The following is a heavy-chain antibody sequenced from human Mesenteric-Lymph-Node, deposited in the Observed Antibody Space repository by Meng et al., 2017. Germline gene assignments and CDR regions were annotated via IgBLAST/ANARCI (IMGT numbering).Heavy chain of an antibody. D-gene: IGHD6-19*01. CDR2: MNPNSGNT. CDR1: GYTFTSYD. Sequence: ASVKVSCKASGYTFTSYDINWVRQATGQVLEWMGWMNPNSGNTGYAQKFQGRVTITRNTSISTAYMEMSSLRSEDTAVYYCARWGKQWLVASGGYYYGMDVWGQGTTVTVSS. J-gene: IGHJ6*02. V-gene: IGHV1-8*03. CDR3: ARWGKQWLVASGGYYYGMDV.